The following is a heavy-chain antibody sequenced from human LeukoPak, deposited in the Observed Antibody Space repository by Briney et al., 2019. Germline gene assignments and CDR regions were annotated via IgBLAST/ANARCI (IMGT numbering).Heavy chain of an antibody. Sequence: ASVKVSCKASGYTFTGYYMHWVRQAPGQGLEWMGRINPNSGGTNYAQKFQGRVTVTRDTSISTAYMELSRLRSDDTAVYYCASWSSSSPGPIDYWGQGTLVTVSS. CDR3: ASWSSSSPGPIDY. D-gene: IGHD6-6*01. CDR1: GYTFTGYY. CDR2: INPNSGGT. J-gene: IGHJ4*02. V-gene: IGHV1-2*06.